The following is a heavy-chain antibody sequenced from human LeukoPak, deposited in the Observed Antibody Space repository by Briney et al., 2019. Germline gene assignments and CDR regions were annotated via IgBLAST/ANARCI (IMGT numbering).Heavy chain of an antibody. V-gene: IGHV4-4*02. D-gene: IGHD7-27*01. CDR1: GDSVSSPNW. CDR2: IFHSGSS. J-gene: IGHJ5*02. Sequence: SETLSLTCTVSGDSVSSPNWWSWVRQSPEKGLEWIGEIFHSGSSNYNPSFKSRLSLSVDKSKNELSLRLVSVTAADTAVYYCARDQRNWGEFDTWGQGTLVIVSS. CDR3: ARDQRNWGEFDT.